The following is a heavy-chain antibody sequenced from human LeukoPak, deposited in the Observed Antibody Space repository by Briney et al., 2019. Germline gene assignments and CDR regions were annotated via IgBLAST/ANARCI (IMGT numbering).Heavy chain of an antibody. D-gene: IGHD1-26*01. J-gene: IGHJ4*02. CDR3: ARIGSHRGFDY. CDR2: MNPNSGNA. V-gene: IGHV1-8*01. CDR1: GYTFTSYD. Sequence: ASVKVSCKASGYTFTSYDINWVRQATGRGLEWMGWMNPNSGNAGYAQKFQGRVTMTRNTSISTAYMELSSLRSEDTAVYYCARIGSHRGFDYWGQGTLVTVSS.